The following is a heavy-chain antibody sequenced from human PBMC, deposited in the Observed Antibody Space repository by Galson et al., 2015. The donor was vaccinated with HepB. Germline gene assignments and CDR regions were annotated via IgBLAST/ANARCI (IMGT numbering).Heavy chain of an antibody. CDR2: INQDGSER. D-gene: IGHD3-3*01. V-gene: IGHV3-7*03. J-gene: IGHJ4*02. CDR1: GFTFSSYW. Sequence: SLRLSCAGSGFTFSSYWMSWVRQAPGKGLEWVANINQDGSERYYVDSLKGRFSISRDNAKNSLYLQMNSLRADDTALYYCARMGRRDFWSGYFGFGGQGTLVTVSS. CDR3: ARMGRRDFWSGYFGF.